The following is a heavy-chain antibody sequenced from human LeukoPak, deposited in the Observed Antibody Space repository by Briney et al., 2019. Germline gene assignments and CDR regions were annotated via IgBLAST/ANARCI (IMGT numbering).Heavy chain of an antibody. J-gene: IGHJ4*02. CDR1: GFTFNIYS. V-gene: IGHV3-21*01. Sequence: PGGSLRLSCAAFGFTFNIYSMNWVRQAPGKGLEWVSSISSNSNYIFYADSVKGRFTISRDNAKNSVYLQMSSLRAEDTAVYYCARVNIAAPDYWGQGTLVTVSS. D-gene: IGHD6-6*01. CDR3: ARVNIAAPDY. CDR2: ISSNSNYI.